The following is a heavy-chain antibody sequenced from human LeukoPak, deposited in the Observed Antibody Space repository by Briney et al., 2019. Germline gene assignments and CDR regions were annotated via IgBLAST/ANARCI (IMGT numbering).Heavy chain of an antibody. D-gene: IGHD4-11*01. Sequence: PGGSLRLSCAASGFTFSSYEMNWVRHAPGKGLEWVSYISSSGSTIYYADSVKGRFTISRDNAKNSLYLQMNSLRAEDTAVYYCARGRTVTAYNWFDPWGQGTLVTVSS. CDR3: ARGRTVTAYNWFDP. CDR1: GFTFSSYE. J-gene: IGHJ5*02. CDR2: ISSSGSTI. V-gene: IGHV3-48*03.